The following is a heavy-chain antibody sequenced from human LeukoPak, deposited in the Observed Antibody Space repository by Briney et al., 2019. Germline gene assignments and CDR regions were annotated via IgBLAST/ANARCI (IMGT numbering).Heavy chain of an antibody. CDR1: GGSINSYY. V-gene: IGHV4-59*01. Sequence: SETLSLTCTVSGGSINSYYWSWIRQPPAKGLEGIGYMYYSGSTKYNPSLKSRVTISVDTSKNQYSLTLSSVTAADTAVYYCARGGPYYYDSSDYWRQGTLVTVSS. D-gene: IGHD3-22*01. J-gene: IGHJ4*02. CDR2: MYYSGST. CDR3: ARGGPYYYDSSDY.